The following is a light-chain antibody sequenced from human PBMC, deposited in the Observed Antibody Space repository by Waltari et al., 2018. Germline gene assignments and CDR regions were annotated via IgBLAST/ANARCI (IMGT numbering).Light chain of an antibody. CDR2: WAS. V-gene: IGKV4-1*01. CDR1: QSVVYSSNNYNY. CDR3: QQYHSTPFT. Sequence: DIVMTQSPDSLALSLGERATINCKSSQSVVYSSNNYNYLAWYQQKPGQPPKLLIYWASTRESGVPDRFSGSGSVTDFTLTISSLQAEDVAVYYCQQYHSTPFTFGPGTKVDIK. J-gene: IGKJ3*01.